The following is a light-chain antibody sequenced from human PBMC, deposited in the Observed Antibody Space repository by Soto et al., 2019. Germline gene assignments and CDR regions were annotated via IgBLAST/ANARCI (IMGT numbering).Light chain of an antibody. J-gene: IGKJ4*01. CDR3: QQYNNWPPLT. CDR2: RAS. Sequence: EIVMTQSPATLAVSPGDTATLSCRASQSLGGNLAWYQQKPGQAPRLLIFRASTRATGIPARFSGSGSGTEFTLTISSLQSEDFAVYYCQQYNNWPPLTFGGGTKV. CDR1: QSLGGN. V-gene: IGKV3-15*01.